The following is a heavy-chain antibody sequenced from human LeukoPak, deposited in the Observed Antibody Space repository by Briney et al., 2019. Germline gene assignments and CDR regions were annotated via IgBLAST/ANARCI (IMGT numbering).Heavy chain of an antibody. CDR3: ARDLDSSGHIDY. J-gene: IGHJ4*02. CDR1: GGTFSRYT. V-gene: IGHV1-69*04. Sequence: GASVKVSCKASGGTFSRYTISCVRQAPGQGLEWMGRIIPILGIANYAQKFQGRVTITADKSTSTAYMELSSLRSEDTAVYYCARDLDSSGHIDYWGQGTLVTVSS. CDR2: IIPILGIA. D-gene: IGHD3-22*01.